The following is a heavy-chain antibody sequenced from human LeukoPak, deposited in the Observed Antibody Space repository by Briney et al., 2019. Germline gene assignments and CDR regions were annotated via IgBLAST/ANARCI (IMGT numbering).Heavy chain of an antibody. J-gene: IGHJ5*02. Sequence: GGSLRLSCAASGLTFSSHWMHWVRQAPGKGLVWVSRITNDGSSTTYANSVKGRFTISRDNSKNTLYLQMNSLRAEDTAVYYCAREYAARHGDNWFDPWGQGTLVTVSS. V-gene: IGHV3-74*01. CDR2: ITNDGSST. CDR3: AREYAARHGDNWFDP. D-gene: IGHD6-6*01. CDR1: GLTFSSHW.